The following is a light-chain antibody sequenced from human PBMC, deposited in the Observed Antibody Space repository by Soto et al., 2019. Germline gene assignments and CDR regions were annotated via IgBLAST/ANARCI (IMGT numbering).Light chain of an antibody. CDR1: QSVRSNY. CDR3: QQYGGSADT. V-gene: IGKV3-20*01. J-gene: IGKJ2*01. Sequence: EIVLTQSPGTLSLSPGERATLSCRASQSVRSNYLAWYQQKPGQAPRLLIYGASSRATGIPDRVSGTGSGTEFALTISRLDTEYYAVYYCQQYGGSADTFGRGTKLEIK. CDR2: GAS.